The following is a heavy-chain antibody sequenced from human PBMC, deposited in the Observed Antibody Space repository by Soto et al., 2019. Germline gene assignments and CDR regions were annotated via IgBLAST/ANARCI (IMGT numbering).Heavy chain of an antibody. J-gene: IGHJ4*02. CDR3: ARVPRGEWRSHLDC. V-gene: IGHV3-7*01. CDR1: GFTFSDYW. CDR2: IKLDGSEE. D-gene: IGHD3-16*01. Sequence: EVQLVESGGGLVQPGGSLRLSCAASGFTFSDYWMSWVRQAPGKGLEWGANIKLDGSEEYYVDSVKGRFTIFRDNXRNPRSLQMNSLRVEDTAVYYCARVPRGEWRSHLDCWGQGTLVTVSS.